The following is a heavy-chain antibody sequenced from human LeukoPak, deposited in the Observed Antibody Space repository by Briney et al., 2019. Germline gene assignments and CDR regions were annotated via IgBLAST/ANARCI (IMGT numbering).Heavy chain of an antibody. V-gene: IGHV3-23*01. CDR1: GFTFSSDA. J-gene: IGHJ5*02. CDR3: AKFRVVPAVTNWFDP. CDR2: NSGTGVNT. D-gene: IGHD2-2*01. Sequence: PGGSLRLSCAAFGFTFSSDAMSWVRQAPGKGLEWVSANSGTGVNTYYADSVRGRFTISRDNSKNTLYLQMNSLTGEDTAVYYCAKFRVVPAVTNWFDPWGQGTLVTVSS.